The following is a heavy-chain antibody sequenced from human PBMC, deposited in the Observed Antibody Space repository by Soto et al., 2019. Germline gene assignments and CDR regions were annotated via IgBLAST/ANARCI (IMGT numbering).Heavy chain of an antibody. CDR2: INSDGSST. CDR3: ARVTAAAGPPYYYGMDV. CDR1: GFTFSSYW. V-gene: IGHV3-74*01. J-gene: IGHJ6*02. D-gene: IGHD6-13*01. Sequence: VQLVESGGGLVQPGGSLRLSCAASGFTFSSYWMHWVRQAPGKGLVWVSRINSDGSSTSYADSVKGRFTISRDNAKNTLYLQMNSLRAEDTAVYYCARVTAAAGPPYYYGMDVWGQGTTVTVSS.